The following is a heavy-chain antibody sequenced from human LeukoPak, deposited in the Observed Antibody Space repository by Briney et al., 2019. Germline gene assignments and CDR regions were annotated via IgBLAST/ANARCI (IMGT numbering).Heavy chain of an antibody. CDR2: ISGSGGST. D-gene: IGHD5-18*01. J-gene: IGHJ4*02. CDR1: GFSFTTYW. V-gene: IGHV3-23*01. CDR3: AKDLRMENTAYYFDY. Sequence: GGSLRLSCAATGFSFTTYWMSWVRQAPGKGLEWVSAISGSGGSTYYADSVKGRFTISRDNSKNTLYLQMNSLRAEDTAVYYCAKDLRMENTAYYFDYWGQGTLVTVSS.